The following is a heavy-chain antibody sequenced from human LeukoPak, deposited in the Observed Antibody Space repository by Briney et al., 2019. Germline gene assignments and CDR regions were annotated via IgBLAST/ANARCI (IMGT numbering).Heavy chain of an antibody. D-gene: IGHD6-19*01. CDR2: VSGSGGST. V-gene: IGHV3-23*01. J-gene: IGHJ4*02. CDR3: AKVMWDSSGWHDSFDY. CDR1: GFTFSSYA. Sequence: GGSLRLSCAASGFTFSSYAMSWVRQAPGKGLEWVSAVSGSGGSTYYADSVKGRFTISRDNSKNTLYLQMNSLRAEDTAVYYCAKVMWDSSGWHDSFDYWGQGTLVTVSS.